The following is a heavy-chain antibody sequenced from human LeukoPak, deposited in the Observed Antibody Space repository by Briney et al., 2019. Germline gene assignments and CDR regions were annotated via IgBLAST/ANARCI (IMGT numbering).Heavy chain of an antibody. V-gene: IGHV3-21*01. J-gene: IGHJ3*02. D-gene: IGHD3-3*01. CDR2: ISSSSSYI. CDR1: GFTFSSYS. Sequence: PGGSLRLSCAASGFTFSSYSMNWVRQAPGKGLEWVSSISSSSSYIYYADSVKGRFTISRDNAKNSLYLQMNSLRAEDTAVYYCAREPSAQGYYDFWSGRDDAFDIWGQGTMVTVSS. CDR3: AREPSAQGYYDFWSGRDDAFDI.